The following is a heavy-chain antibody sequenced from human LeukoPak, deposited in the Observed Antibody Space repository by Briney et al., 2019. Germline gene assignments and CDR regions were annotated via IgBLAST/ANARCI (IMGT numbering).Heavy chain of an antibody. CDR3: ARLPNCGGDCYSVDP. V-gene: IGHV4-39*01. J-gene: IGHJ5*02. CDR2: IYYSGST. D-gene: IGHD2-21*02. Sequence: PSETLSLTCTVSGGSISSSSYYWGWIRQPPGKGLEWIGSIYYSGSTYYNPSLKSRVTISVDTSKNQFSLKLSSVTAADTAVYYCARLPNCGGDCYSVDPWGQGTLVTVSS. CDR1: GGSISSSSYY.